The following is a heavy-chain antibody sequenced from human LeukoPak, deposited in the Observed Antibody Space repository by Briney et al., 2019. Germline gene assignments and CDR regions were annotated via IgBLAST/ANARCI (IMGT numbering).Heavy chain of an antibody. CDR2: INPDGSST. Sequence: PGGSLRLSCAASGLTFSSYWMHWVRQAPGKGPVWVSRINPDGSSTSYADSVKGRSTISRDNAKNTLYLQMNSLRAEDTAVYYCARDRGSYGYWGQGTLVTVSS. J-gene: IGHJ4*02. V-gene: IGHV3-74*01. CDR1: GLTFSSYW. CDR3: ARDRGSYGY. D-gene: IGHD1-26*01.